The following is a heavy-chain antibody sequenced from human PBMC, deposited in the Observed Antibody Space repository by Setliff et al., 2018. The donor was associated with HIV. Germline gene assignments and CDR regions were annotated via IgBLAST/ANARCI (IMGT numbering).Heavy chain of an antibody. Sequence: PSETLSLTCAVSGSSISTSYWWGWIRQPPGKGLEWIGYIYHSGSTYYNPSLKSRVTLSVDTSKNQFSPQLTSVTAVDTAVYYCARKPDSRNWFDPWGQGTLVTVSS. CDR2: IYHSGST. CDR3: ARKPDSRNWFDP. V-gene: IGHV4-28*01. J-gene: IGHJ5*02. CDR1: GSSISTSYW.